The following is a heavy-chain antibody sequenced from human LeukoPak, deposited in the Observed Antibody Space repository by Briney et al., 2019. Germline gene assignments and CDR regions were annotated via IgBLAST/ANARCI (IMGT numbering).Heavy chain of an antibody. CDR3: AREKQLVRDAFDI. D-gene: IGHD6-13*01. CDR1: GGTFSSYA. CDR2: IIPIFGTA. V-gene: IGHV1-69*13. J-gene: IGHJ3*02. Sequence: SVKVSCKASGGTFSSYAISWVRQAPGQGLEWMGGIIPIFGTANYAQKFQGRVTITADESTSTAYMELSSLRSEDTAVNYCAREKQLVRDAFDIWGQGTMVTVSS.